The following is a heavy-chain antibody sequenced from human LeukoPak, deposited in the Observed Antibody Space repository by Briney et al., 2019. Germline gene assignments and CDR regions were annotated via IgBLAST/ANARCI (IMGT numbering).Heavy chain of an antibody. CDR3: ARVRGSYSSDY. J-gene: IGHJ4*02. CDR2: ISSRGGTTI. CDR1: GFTFSDYY. V-gene: IGHV3-11*04. Sequence: GGSLRLSCAASGFTFSDYYMSWIRQAPGKGLEWISYISSRGGTTIYYADSVKGRFTISRDNAKSSLYLQTNSLRAEDTAVYYCARVRGSYSSDYWGQGTLVTVSS. D-gene: IGHD1-26*01.